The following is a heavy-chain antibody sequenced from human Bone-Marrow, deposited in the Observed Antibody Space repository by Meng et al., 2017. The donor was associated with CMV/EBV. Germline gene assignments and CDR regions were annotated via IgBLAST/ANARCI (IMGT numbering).Heavy chain of an antibody. Sequence: GGSLRLSCAASGFTFSGSAMHWVRQASGKGLEWVGRIRSKANSYATAYAASVKGRFTISRDDSKNTAYLQMNSLKTEDTAVYYCTRLIESGYSYGPDDYYYGMDVWAQGTTVTVSS. CDR2: IRSKANSYAT. D-gene: IGHD5-18*01. CDR1: GFTFSGSA. J-gene: IGHJ6*02. CDR3: TRLIESGYSYGPDDYYYGMDV. V-gene: IGHV3-73*01.